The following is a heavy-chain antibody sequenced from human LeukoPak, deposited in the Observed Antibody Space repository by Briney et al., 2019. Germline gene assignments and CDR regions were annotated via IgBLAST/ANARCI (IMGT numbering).Heavy chain of an antibody. J-gene: IGHJ4*02. CDR1: GFTFSSYA. CDR3: AKETYYYDSSGPGDY. V-gene: IGHV3-23*01. D-gene: IGHD3-22*01. Sequence: TGGSLRLSCAASGFTFSSYAMSWVRQAPGKGLEWVSAISGSGGSTYYADSVKGRFTISRDNSKNTLYLQMNSLRAEDTAVYYCAKETYYYDSSGPGDYWGQGTLVTVSS. CDR2: ISGSGGST.